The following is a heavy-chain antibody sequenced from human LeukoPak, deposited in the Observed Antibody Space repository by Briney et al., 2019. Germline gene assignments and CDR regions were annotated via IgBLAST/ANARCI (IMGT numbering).Heavy chain of an antibody. V-gene: IGHV4-59*01. CDR3: ARGDGNSVWGFGY. CDR1: GGSFSSYQ. D-gene: IGHD3-16*01. Sequence: SETLSLTCTVSGGSFSSYQWNWIRQPPGKGLEWIGYIYYTGNIKYNPSLKSRVTISVDTSKNQFSLSLSSVTAADTAVYYCARGDGNSVWGFGYWGQGTLVTVSS. J-gene: IGHJ4*02. CDR2: IYYTGNI.